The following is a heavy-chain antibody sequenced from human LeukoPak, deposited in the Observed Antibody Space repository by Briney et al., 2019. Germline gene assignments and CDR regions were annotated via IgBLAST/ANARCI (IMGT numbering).Heavy chain of an antibody. CDR2: IYYSGST. D-gene: IGHD1-26*01. Sequence: PSETLSLTCTVSGGSISSYYWSWIRQAPGKGLEWIGYIYYSGSTNYNPSLKSRVTISVDTSKNQFSLKLSSVTAADTAVYYCARDLISGSYDNWFDPWGQGTLVTVSS. V-gene: IGHV4-59*01. CDR1: GGSISSYY. J-gene: IGHJ5*02. CDR3: ARDLISGSYDNWFDP.